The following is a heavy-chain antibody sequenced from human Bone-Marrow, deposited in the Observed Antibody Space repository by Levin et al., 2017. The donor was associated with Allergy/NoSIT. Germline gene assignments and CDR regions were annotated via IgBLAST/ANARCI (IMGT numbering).Heavy chain of an antibody. CDR1: GGTLSSYA. Sequence: SVKVSCKTSGGTLSSYAISWVRQAPGQGLEWMGGIIPIFGTADYAQKFQGRVTITADESTSTAYMELSSLRSDDTAVFYCARDRLGENYYLTDWGQGTLVTVSS. CDR3: ARDRLGENYYLTD. CDR2: IIPIFGTA. J-gene: IGHJ4*02. D-gene: IGHD3-10*01. V-gene: IGHV1-69*13.